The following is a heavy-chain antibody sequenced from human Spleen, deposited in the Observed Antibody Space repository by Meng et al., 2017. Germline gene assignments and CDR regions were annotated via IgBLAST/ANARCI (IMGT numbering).Heavy chain of an antibody. Sequence: VQFQGSGPGMVKPSGTLSLNCAVSGASISSDNWWSWVRQPPGKGLEWIGEIYHSGSTNYNPSLKSRITISVDKPKNQFSLTLSSVTAADTAVYYCTKNDFYCLGYWGQGTLVTASS. J-gene: IGHJ4*02. CDR3: TKNDFYCLGY. V-gene: IGHV4-4*02. CDR2: IYHSGST. D-gene: IGHD2-21*01. CDR1: GASISSDNW.